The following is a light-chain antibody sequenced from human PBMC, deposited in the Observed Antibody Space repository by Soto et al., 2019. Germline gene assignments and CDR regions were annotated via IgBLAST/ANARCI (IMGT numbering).Light chain of an antibody. CDR3: SSYAGSDAWV. Sequence: QSVLTQPPSASGSPGQSVTISCTGTSSDVGGYNYVSWYQHHPGKAPKVMIYEVSMRPSGVPDRFSGSKSGNTASLTVSGLQAEDEADCYCSSYAGSDAWVFGGGTKLTVL. J-gene: IGLJ3*02. CDR1: SSDVGGYNY. CDR2: EVS. V-gene: IGLV2-8*01.